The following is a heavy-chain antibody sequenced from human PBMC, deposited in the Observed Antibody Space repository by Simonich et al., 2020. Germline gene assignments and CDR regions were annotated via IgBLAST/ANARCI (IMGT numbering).Heavy chain of an antibody. V-gene: IGHV4-34*01. J-gene: IGHJ4*02. Sequence: QVQLQQWGAGLLKPSETLSLTCAVYGGSFSGYYWSWIRQPPGKGLEWIGENNHSGSTNYIPSLKSRVTISVDTSKNQFSLKLSSVTAADTAVYYCARHLQLGPFDYWGQGTLVTVSS. CDR2: NNHSGST. CDR1: GGSFSGYY. D-gene: IGHD1-1*01. CDR3: ARHLQLGPFDY.